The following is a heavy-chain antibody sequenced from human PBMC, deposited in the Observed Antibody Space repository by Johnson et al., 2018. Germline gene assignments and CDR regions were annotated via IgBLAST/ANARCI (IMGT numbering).Heavy chain of an antibody. V-gene: IGHV3-73*02. Sequence: VQLQESGGGLVQPGGSLKLSCAASGFTFSGSAMHWVRQASGKGLEWVGRIRSKANSYAPAYAASVQGRFTISRDDSKNTADLEMNSLKTEDPAVYYCTRHVESQPGYFDLGGRGTLVIVSS. CDR2: IRSKANSYAP. CDR1: GFTFSGSA. CDR3: TRHVESQPGYFDL. J-gene: IGHJ2*01.